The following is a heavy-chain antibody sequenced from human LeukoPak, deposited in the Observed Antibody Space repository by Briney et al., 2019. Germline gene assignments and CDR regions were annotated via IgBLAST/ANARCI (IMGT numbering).Heavy chain of an antibody. Sequence: SETLSLTCTVSGGSISSYYWSWIRQPAGKGLEWIRRIYTSGSTNYNPSLKSRVTMSVDTSKNQFSLKLSSVTAADTAVYYCARVDLYGAVDAFDIWGQGTMVTVSS. CDR2: IYTSGST. CDR3: ARVDLYGAVDAFDI. J-gene: IGHJ3*02. D-gene: IGHD4-17*01. V-gene: IGHV4-4*07. CDR1: GGSISSYY.